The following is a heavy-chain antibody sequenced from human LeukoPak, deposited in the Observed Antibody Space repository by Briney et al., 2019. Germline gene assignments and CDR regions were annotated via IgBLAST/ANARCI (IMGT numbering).Heavy chain of an antibody. CDR2: ISGSGGST. Sequence: PGGSLRLSCAASGFTFNNYAMSWVRQAPGKGLEWVSAISGSGGSTYYADSVKGRFTISRDNSKNTLYLHMNSLRAEDTAVYYCAKDRATRRWGTQEFDYWGQGTLVTASS. V-gene: IGHV3-23*01. D-gene: IGHD3-16*01. J-gene: IGHJ4*02. CDR3: AKDRATRRWGTQEFDY. CDR1: GFTFNNYA.